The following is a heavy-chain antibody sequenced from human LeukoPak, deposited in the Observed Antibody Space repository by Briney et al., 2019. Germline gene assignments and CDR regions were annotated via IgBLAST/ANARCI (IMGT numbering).Heavy chain of an antibody. Sequence: GASVTVSCKASGYSFTFYYMHWVRQAPGQGLEWMGWINPNSGGTHYAQKFQGRVTMTRDTSISTAYMELSILRSDDTAIYYCARGPYSTSPHFDYWGQGTLVTVSS. CDR1: GYSFTFYY. CDR3: ARGPYSTSPHFDY. J-gene: IGHJ4*02. D-gene: IGHD6-6*01. CDR2: INPNSGGT. V-gene: IGHV1-2*02.